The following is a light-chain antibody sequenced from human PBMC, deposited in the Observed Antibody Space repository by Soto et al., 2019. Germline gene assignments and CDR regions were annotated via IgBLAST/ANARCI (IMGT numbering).Light chain of an antibody. Sequence: DIVMTQSPDSLAVSLGERATSNCKSSQSVLFSVNNKNYLAWFQQKPGQPPKLLIYWASFRESGVPDRFSGSGSGTDFTPTISSLQAEDVAVYYCLPYARSPRTLAQGTKVDIK. CDR2: WAS. CDR3: LPYARSPRT. J-gene: IGKJ1*01. V-gene: IGKV4-1*01. CDR1: QSVLFSVNNKNY.